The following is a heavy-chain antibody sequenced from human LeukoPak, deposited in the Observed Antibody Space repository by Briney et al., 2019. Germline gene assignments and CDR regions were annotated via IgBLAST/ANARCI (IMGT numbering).Heavy chain of an antibody. CDR1: GFTFSSYW. CDR3: ARKIAARQNWFDP. Sequence: GGSLRLSCAASGFTFSSYWMSWVRQAPGKGLEWVANIKQDGSEKYYVDSVKGRFTTSRDNAKNSLYLQMNSLRAEDTAVYYCARKIAARQNWFDPWGQGTLVTVSS. D-gene: IGHD6-6*01. J-gene: IGHJ5*02. V-gene: IGHV3-7*01. CDR2: IKQDGSEK.